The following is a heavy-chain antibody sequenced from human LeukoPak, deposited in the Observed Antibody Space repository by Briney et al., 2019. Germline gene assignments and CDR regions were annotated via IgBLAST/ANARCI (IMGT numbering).Heavy chain of an antibody. CDR1: GGSFSGYY. V-gene: IGHV4-34*01. J-gene: IGHJ6*02. D-gene: IGHD3-10*01. Sequence: SETLSLTCAVYGGSFSGYYWSWVRQPPGKGLEWIGEINHSGSTNYNPSLRSRVTISVDTSKNQFSLKLSSVTAADTAVYYCARVNGLTHDSLYYYGSGSPRGYYYGMDVWGQGTTVTVSS. CDR2: INHSGST. CDR3: ARVNGLTHDSLYYYGSGSPRGYYYGMDV.